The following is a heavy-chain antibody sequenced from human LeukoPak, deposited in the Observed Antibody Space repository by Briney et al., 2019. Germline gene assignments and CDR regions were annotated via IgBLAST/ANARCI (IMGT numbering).Heavy chain of an antibody. V-gene: IGHV4-61*02. D-gene: IGHD4-23*01. CDR2: IYTSGST. CDR1: GGSISSSSYY. CDR3: ARDGPSYGGNSEDAFDI. J-gene: IGHJ3*02. Sequence: PSGTLSLTCTVSGGSISSSSYYWSWIRQPAGKGLEWIGRIYTSGSTNYNPSLKRRVTMSVDTSKNQFSLKLSSVTAADTAVYYCARDGPSYGGNSEDAFDIWGQGTMVTVSS.